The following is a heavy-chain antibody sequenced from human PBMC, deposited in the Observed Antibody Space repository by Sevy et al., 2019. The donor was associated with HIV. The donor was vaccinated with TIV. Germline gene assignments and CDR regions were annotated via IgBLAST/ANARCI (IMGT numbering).Heavy chain of an antibody. CDR3: AKDLTGRYTSSSGDFDY. D-gene: IGHD6-6*01. J-gene: IGHJ4*02. Sequence: GGSLRLSCAASGFPFNDHAMHWVRQVPGKGLEWVALIRFDASTKYYKDSVKGRFTVSRDNAKNILYLQMNSLRPEDTAVYYCAKDLTGRYTSSSGDFDYWGQGTLVTVSS. CDR2: IRFDASTK. CDR1: GFPFNDHA. V-gene: IGHV3-30*02.